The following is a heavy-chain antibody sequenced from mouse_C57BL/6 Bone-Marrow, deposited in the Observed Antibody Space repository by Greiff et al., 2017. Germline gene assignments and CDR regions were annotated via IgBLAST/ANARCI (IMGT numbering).Heavy chain of an antibody. CDR1: GFSFNTYA. D-gene: IGHD1-1*01. Sequence: EVMLVESGGGLVQPKGSLKLSCAASGFSFNTYAMNWVRQAPGKGLEWVARIRSKSNNYATYYADSVKDRFTISRDDSESMLYLQMNNLKTEDTAMYYCVRQPPYYYGNMDYWGQGTSVTVSS. V-gene: IGHV10-1*01. CDR3: VRQPPYYYGNMDY. CDR2: IRSKSNNYAT. J-gene: IGHJ4*01.